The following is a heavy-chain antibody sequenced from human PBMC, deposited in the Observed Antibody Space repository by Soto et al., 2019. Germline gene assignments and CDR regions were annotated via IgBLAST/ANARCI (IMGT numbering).Heavy chain of an antibody. CDR2: ISYDGSNK. CDR1: GFTFRIYA. Sequence: PGGSLRLSCAASGFTFRIYAMHWVRQAPGKGLECVAVISYDGSNKFYRDSVKGRFTISRDNSKNTLYLQINSLRYEDTAVYYCARGDREDIAVVVVARPGEYGVDVWGQGTTVTVSS. D-gene: IGHD2-15*01. CDR3: ARGDREDIAVVVVARPGEYGVDV. V-gene: IGHV3-30-3*01. J-gene: IGHJ6*02.